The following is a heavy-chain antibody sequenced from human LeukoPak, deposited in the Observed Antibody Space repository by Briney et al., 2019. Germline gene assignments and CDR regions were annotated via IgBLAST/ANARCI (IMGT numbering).Heavy chain of an antibody. V-gene: IGHV4-39*07. CDR3: ARVRGRDGYFDY. D-gene: IGHD5-24*01. Sequence: SETLSLTCSVSGGSITATRSYGAWVRQPPGKGLEWIASISFGGDSYYTPSLESRVLISVDTSKNTFSLRLTSVTAADTAVYYCARVRGRDGYFDYWGRGTLVTVSA. CDR1: GGSITATRSY. J-gene: IGHJ4*02. CDR2: ISFGGDS.